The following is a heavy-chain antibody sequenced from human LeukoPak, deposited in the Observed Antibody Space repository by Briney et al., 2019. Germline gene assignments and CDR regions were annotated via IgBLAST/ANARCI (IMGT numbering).Heavy chain of an antibody. CDR2: IYYSGST. Sequence: PSETLSLTCTVSGGSISSSSYYWGWIRQPPGKGLEWIGSIYYSGSTYYNPSLKSRVTISVDTSKNQFSLKLSSVTAADTAVYYCARGLTTVTHDAFDIWGRGTMVTVSS. CDR3: ARGLTTVTHDAFDI. CDR1: GGSISSSSYY. V-gene: IGHV4-39*07. J-gene: IGHJ3*02. D-gene: IGHD4-17*01.